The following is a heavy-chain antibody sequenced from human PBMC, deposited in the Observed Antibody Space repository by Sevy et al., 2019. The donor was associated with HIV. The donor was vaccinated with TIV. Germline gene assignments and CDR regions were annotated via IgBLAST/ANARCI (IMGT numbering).Heavy chain of an antibody. CDR1: GGSFSGYY. CDR2: INHSGST. CDR3: ARVKRPSSGYYSAFDI. J-gene: IGHJ3*02. V-gene: IGHV4-34*01. Sequence: SETLSLTCAVYGGSFSGYYWSWIRQPPGKGLEWIGEINHSGSTNYNPSLKSRVTISVDTSKNQFSLKLSSVTAADMAVYYCARVKRPSSGYYSAFDIWGQRTMVTVSS. D-gene: IGHD3-22*01.